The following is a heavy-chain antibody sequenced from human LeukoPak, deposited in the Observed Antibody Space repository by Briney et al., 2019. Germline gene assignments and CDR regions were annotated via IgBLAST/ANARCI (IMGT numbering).Heavy chain of an antibody. J-gene: IGHJ4*02. CDR3: AKGTSSWHEFDY. CDR2: ISWDGGGT. D-gene: IGHD6-13*01. CDR1: GFTFDDYA. V-gene: IGHV3-43D*03. Sequence: PGGPLRLSCAASGFTFDDYAMHWVRQAPGKGLEWVSLISWDGGGTYYADTVKGRFTISRDNSKNSLYLQMNSLRAEDTALYYCAKGTSSWHEFDYWGQGTLVTVSS.